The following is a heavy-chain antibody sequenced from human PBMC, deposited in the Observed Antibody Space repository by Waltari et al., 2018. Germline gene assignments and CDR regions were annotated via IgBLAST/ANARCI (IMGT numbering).Heavy chain of an antibody. Sequence: EVQLVESGGGLVQPGGSLTLSCVASGFSFTSHAMSWVRQAPGKGLEWVSAINYSGGGTHYADSVKGRFTISRDNSKNTLYLQMNSLRAKDTAIYYCAKREYGNTINYWGQGTLVTVSS. D-gene: IGHD6-6*01. CDR3: AKREYGNTINY. J-gene: IGHJ4*02. V-gene: IGHV3-23*04. CDR2: INYSGGGT. CDR1: GFSFTSHA.